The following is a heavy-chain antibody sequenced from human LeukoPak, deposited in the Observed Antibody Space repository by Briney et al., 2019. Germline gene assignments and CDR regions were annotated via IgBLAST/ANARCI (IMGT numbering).Heavy chain of an antibody. CDR1: GFTFSSYA. CDR3: ARFYANEWALPH. J-gene: IGHJ4*02. Sequence: GGSLRLSCAASGFTFSSYAMHWVRQAPGKGLEWVALISYDGSNKYYADSVKGRFTTSRDNSKNTLSLQMNSLRTEDTAVYYCARFYANEWALPHWGQGTLVTVSS. CDR2: ISYDGSNK. V-gene: IGHV3-30*04. D-gene: IGHD1-26*01.